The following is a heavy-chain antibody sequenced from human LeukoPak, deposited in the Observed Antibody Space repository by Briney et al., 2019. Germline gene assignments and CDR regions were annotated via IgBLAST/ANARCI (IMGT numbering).Heavy chain of an antibody. CDR3: ARGGIAAAGTTRGWFDP. CDR1: GYTFTGYY. D-gene: IGHD6-13*01. Sequence: GASVKVSCKASGYTFTGYYMHWVRQAPGQGLEWMGWISAYNGNTNYAQKLQGRVTMTTDTSTSTAYMELRSLRSDDTAVYYCARGGIAAAGTTRGWFDPWGQGTLVTVSS. V-gene: IGHV1-18*04. J-gene: IGHJ5*02. CDR2: ISAYNGNT.